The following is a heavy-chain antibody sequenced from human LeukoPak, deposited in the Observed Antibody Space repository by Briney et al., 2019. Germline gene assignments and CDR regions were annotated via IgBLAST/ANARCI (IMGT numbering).Heavy chain of an antibody. J-gene: IGHJ4*02. V-gene: IGHV4-59*01. CDR1: GGSISSYY. CDR2: IYYSGST. CDR3: AREGNPPPYYDSSGYFFDY. D-gene: IGHD3-22*01. Sequence: PSETLSLTCTVSGGSISSYYWSWIRQPPGKGLEWIGHIYYSGSTNYNPSLKSRVTISVDTSNNQFSLKLSSVTAVDTAVYYCAREGNPPPYYDSSGYFFDYWGQGTLVTVSS.